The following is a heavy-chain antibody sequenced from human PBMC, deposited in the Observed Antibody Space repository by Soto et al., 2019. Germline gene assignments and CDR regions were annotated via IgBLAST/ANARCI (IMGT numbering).Heavy chain of an antibody. J-gene: IGHJ4*02. Sequence: QVQLVQSGAEVKKPGASVKISCKASGYTFTSYYMHWVRQAPGQGLEWMGIINPSGGSTNYAQKLQGRVAMTRDTSKSTVYMELNSLRSEGTAVYYCARPPLPGCINAVCYPPDYWGQGTPVTVSS. CDR2: INPSGGST. D-gene: IGHD2-8*01. CDR1: GYTFTSYY. V-gene: IGHV1-46*01. CDR3: ARPPLPGCINAVCYPPDY.